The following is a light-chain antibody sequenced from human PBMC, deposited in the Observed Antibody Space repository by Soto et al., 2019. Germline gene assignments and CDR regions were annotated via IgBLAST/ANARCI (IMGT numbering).Light chain of an antibody. CDR3: QHYNSYSEA. J-gene: IGKJ1*01. Sequence: EIVLTQSPGTLSLSPGERATLSCRASQSVSSSHLAWYQQKRGQAPRLLFYGASRRATGIPDRFSGSGSGTDFTLTISSLQPDDFATYYCQHYNSYSEAFGQGTKVDIK. CDR1: QSVSSSH. CDR2: GAS. V-gene: IGKV3-20*01.